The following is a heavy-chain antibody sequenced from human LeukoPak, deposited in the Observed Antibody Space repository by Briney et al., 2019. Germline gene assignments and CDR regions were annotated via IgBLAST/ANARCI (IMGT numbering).Heavy chain of an antibody. J-gene: IGHJ4*02. CDR2: IYYSGST. CDR1: GGSISSYY. V-gene: IGHV4-59*01. CDR3: ARVDTMVRGVLN. Sequence: PSETLSLTCTVSGGSISSYYWSWIRQPPGKGLEWIGYIYYSGSTNYNPSLKSRVTISVDTSKNQFSLKLSSVTAADTAVYYCARVDTMVRGVLNWGQGTLVTVSS. D-gene: IGHD3-10*01.